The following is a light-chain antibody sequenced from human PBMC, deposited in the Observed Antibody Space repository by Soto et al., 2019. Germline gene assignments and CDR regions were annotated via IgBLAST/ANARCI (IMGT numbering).Light chain of an antibody. CDR2: TAS. Sequence: DIQMTQSPSTLSASVGDRVSVTCRASQTVGPFLAWYQQKPGRAPRLLIHTASTLQSGVPSRFSGSGSETEFTLTISSLQPDDFATYYCQQYKHYSPFGQGTNLEIK. V-gene: IGKV1-5*03. CDR1: QTVGPF. J-gene: IGKJ2*01. CDR3: QQYKHYSP.